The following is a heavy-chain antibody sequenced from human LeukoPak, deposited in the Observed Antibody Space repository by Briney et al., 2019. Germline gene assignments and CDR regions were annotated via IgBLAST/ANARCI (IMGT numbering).Heavy chain of an antibody. CDR2: IYYSGST. J-gene: IGHJ4*02. Sequence: SETLFLTCTVSGGSISSYYWSWIRQPPGKGLEWIGYIYYSGSTNYNPSLKSRVTISVDTSKNQFSLRLSSVTAADTAVYYCARDRGDHGYCSGGSCYYFDYWGQGTLVTVS. CDR3: ARDRGDHGYCSGGSCYYFDY. D-gene: IGHD2-15*01. CDR1: GGSISSYY. V-gene: IGHV4-59*01.